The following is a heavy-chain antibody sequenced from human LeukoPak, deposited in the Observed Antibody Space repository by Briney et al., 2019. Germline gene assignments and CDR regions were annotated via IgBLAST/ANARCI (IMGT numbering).Heavy chain of an antibody. CDR1: GGSISSGGYY. CDR3: ARVDSSSRFGLGFDP. D-gene: IGHD6-6*01. V-gene: IGHV4-31*03. CDR2: IYYSGST. Sequence: SETLSLTCTVSGGSISSGGYYWSWIRRHPGKGLEWIGYIYYSGSTYYNPSLKSRVTISVDTSKNQFSLKLSSVTAADTAVYYCARVDSSSRFGLGFDPWGQGTLVTVSS. J-gene: IGHJ5*02.